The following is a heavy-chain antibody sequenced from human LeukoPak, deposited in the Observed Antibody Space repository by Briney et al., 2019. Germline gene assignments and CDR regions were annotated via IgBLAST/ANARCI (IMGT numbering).Heavy chain of an antibody. Sequence: GGSLRLSCSGSGFRFGGYALSWVRQAPGKGLEWVGFIRSKALYGTSEYAASVEGRFSISRGDSNNIVYLQMNSLKTEDTAVYFCVRESVRDYYFDFWGQGTLVTVSS. J-gene: IGHJ4*02. CDR1: GFRFGGYA. D-gene: IGHD3-10*02. CDR3: VRESVRDYYFDF. CDR2: IRSKALYGTS. V-gene: IGHV3-49*04.